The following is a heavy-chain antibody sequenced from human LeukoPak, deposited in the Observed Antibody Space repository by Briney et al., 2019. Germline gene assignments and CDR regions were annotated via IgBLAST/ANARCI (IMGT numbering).Heavy chain of an antibody. V-gene: IGHV4-59*01. Sequence: SETLSLTCSVSGGSISSNYWSWIRQPPGKGLEWIGYIHYSGNTNYNPSLKSRVTILRDTSKNQFSLKLSSVTAADTAVYYCTKDHADYTSGWYDCWGQGTLVTVSS. J-gene: IGHJ5*01. D-gene: IGHD4-11*01. CDR1: GGSISSNY. CDR3: TKDHADYTSGWYDC. CDR2: IHYSGNT.